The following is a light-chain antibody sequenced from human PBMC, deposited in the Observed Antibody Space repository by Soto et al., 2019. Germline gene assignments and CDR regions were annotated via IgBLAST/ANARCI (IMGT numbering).Light chain of an antibody. CDR2: AAS. CDR3: QQYYNNPWT. V-gene: IGKV1-39*01. Sequence: DIQMTQSPSSLSASVGDRVTITCRASQSISSYLNWYQQKPGKAPKLLIYAASSLQSGVPSRFSGSGSGADFTLTISSLQTEDVAVYYCQQYYNNPWTFGQGTKVQI. CDR1: QSISSY. J-gene: IGKJ1*01.